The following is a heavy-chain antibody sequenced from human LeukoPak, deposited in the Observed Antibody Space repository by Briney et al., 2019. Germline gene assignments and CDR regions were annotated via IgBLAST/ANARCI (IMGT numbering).Heavy chain of an antibody. Sequence: SETLSLTCAVSGGSISRYYWSWIRQPPGKGLEWIGYVYYSGNTEYNPSLKSRVTISVDTSKNQFSLKLSSVTAADTAVYYCARHSRQLADQAFDYCGQGTLVTVSS. D-gene: IGHD6-6*01. CDR2: VYYSGNT. CDR3: ARHSRQLADQAFDY. V-gene: IGHV4-59*08. CDR1: GGSISRYY. J-gene: IGHJ4*02.